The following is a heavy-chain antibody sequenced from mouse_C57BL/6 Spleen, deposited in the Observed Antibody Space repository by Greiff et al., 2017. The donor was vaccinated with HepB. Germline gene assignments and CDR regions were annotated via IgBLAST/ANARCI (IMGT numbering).Heavy chain of an antibody. D-gene: IGHD2-4*01. CDR2: IDPSDSYT. CDR3: ARRGGLRVYFDY. V-gene: IGHV1-69*01. CDR1: GYTFTSYW. J-gene: IGHJ2*01. Sequence: QVQLQQPGAELVMPGASVKLSCKASGYTFTSYWMHWVKQRPGQGLEWIGEIDPSDSYTNYNQKFKGKSTLTVDKSSSTASMQLSSLTSEDSAVYYCARRGGLRVYFDYWGQGTTLTVSS.